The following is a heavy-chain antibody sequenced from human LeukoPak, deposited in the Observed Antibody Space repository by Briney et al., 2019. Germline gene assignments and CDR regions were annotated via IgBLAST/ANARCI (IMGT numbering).Heavy chain of an antibody. CDR1: GFIFSNST. CDR3: ARGASRDGSGY. J-gene: IGHJ4*02. Sequence: GGSLRLSCAASGFIFSNSTMHWVRQAPGKGLEWVAVVAYDGSNKYYADSVKGRFTISRDNSKNTLYLQMNSLRAEDTAVYYCARGASRDGSGYWGQGTLVTVSS. CDR2: VAYDGSNK. D-gene: IGHD5-24*01. V-gene: IGHV3-30-3*01.